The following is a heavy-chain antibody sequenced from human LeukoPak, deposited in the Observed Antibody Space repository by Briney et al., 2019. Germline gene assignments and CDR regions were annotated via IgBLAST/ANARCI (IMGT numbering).Heavy chain of an antibody. CDR3: ARDQKTYYYDSSGYYFDY. CDR1: GYTFTSYG. D-gene: IGHD3-22*01. V-gene: IGHV1-18*01. J-gene: IGHJ4*02. Sequence: ASVKASCKASGYTFTSYGISWVRQAPGQGLEWMGWISAYNGNTNYAQKLQGRVTMTTDTSTSTAYMELRSLRSDDTAVYYCARDQKTYYYDSSGYYFDYWGQGTLVTVSS. CDR2: ISAYNGNT.